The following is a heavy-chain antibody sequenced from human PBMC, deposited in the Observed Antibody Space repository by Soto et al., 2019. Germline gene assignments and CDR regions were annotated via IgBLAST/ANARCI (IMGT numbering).Heavy chain of an antibody. V-gene: IGHV1-46*01. J-gene: IGHJ5*02. CDR1: GYTFSSYY. Sequence: ASVKISCKASGYTFSSYYMNWVRQAPGQGLEWLGIINPSGGYTTYAQRFLGRVTMTRDTSASTAYMELSSLRSEDTAVYYCARDRLDIDVAVAGFDPWGQGTLVTVSS. D-gene: IGHD6-19*01. CDR2: INPSGGYT. CDR3: ARDRLDIDVAVAGFDP.